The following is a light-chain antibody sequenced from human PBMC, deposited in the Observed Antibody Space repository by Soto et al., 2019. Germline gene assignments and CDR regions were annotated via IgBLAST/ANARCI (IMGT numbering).Light chain of an antibody. Sequence: EIKLTQSPSFLSPSIGESVTITCRASQVISTSLAWYQVKPGKAPKLLIYAASTLESGVPSRFSATVSGTEFSPTITSLQPEDFATYYCQQLFDSPITFGQGTLLEIK. J-gene: IGKJ5*01. CDR3: QQLFDSPIT. CDR1: QVISTS. CDR2: AAS. V-gene: IGKV1-9*01.